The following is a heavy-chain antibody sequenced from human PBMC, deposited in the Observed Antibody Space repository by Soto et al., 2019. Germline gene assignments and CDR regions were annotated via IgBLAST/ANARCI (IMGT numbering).Heavy chain of an antibody. Sequence: EVQLVESGGGLVQPGRCLRLACAASGFTFDQYTMHWVRQAPGKGLEWVSSITWHSGTIGYADSVKGRFTISRDNAKNSLYLQMNSLRGEDTALYYCAKEMITFGDFNYYYMDVWGNGTTVTVSS. CDR1: GFTFDQYT. V-gene: IGHV3-9*01. J-gene: IGHJ6*03. D-gene: IGHD3-16*01. CDR3: AKEMITFGDFNYYYMDV. CDR2: ITWHSGTI.